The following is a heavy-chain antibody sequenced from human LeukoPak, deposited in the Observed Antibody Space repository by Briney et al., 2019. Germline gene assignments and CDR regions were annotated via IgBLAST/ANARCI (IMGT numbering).Heavy chain of an antibody. D-gene: IGHD5-12*01. V-gene: IGHV1-69*08. CDR1: GGTVSDYS. CDR2: IIPLLGTT. J-gene: IGHJ5*02. Sequence: SVMVSCKASGGTVSDYSISWVRQAPGQGLEWIGRIIPLLGTTHCAQNFQGRFTMSTDKSTTSVYMELSSLRSEDTAVYYCVRSGYDYDWFDPWGQGTLVTVSS. CDR3: VRSGYDYDWFDP.